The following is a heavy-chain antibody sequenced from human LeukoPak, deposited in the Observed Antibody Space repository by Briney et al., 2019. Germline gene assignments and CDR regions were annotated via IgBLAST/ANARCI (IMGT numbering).Heavy chain of an antibody. CDR3: ARDQSRPGYYDFWSGYYDYGMDV. Sequence: GGSLRLSCAASGFTVSSNYMSWVRQAPGKGLEWVSVIYSGGSTYYADPVKGRFTISRDNSKNTLYLQMNSLRAEDTAVYYCARDQSRPGYYDFWSGYYDYGMDVWGQGTTVTVSS. D-gene: IGHD3-3*01. CDR2: IYSGGST. CDR1: GFTVSSNY. V-gene: IGHV3-66*01. J-gene: IGHJ6*02.